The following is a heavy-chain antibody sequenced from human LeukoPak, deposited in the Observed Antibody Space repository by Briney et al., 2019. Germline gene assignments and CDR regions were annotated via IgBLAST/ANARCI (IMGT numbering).Heavy chain of an antibody. CDR1: GGSISSYY. CDR2: IYYSGST. D-gene: IGHD5-18*01. CDR3: ARDSLYSYGLDAFDI. V-gene: IGHV4-59*01. J-gene: IGHJ3*02. Sequence: ASETLSLTCTVSGGSISSYYWSWIRQPPGKGLEWIGYIYYSGSTNYNPSLKSRVTISVDTSKNQFSLKLSSVTAADTAVYYCARDSLYSYGLDAFDIWGQGTVVTVSS.